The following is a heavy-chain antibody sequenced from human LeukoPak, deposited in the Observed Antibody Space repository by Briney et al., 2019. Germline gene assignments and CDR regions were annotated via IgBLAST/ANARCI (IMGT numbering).Heavy chain of an antibody. CDR3: AKGGGQTYDY. J-gene: IGHJ4*02. CDR2: ISDSGGTT. V-gene: IGHV3-23*01. Sequence: PGGSLRLSCAASGFTFSSYAMSWVRQAPGKGLEWVSSISDSGGTTFYADSVKGRFTISRDNSKNTLYLQMNSLRAEGTAVYYCAKGGGQTYDYWGQGTLVTVSS. CDR1: GFTFSSYA. D-gene: IGHD3-16*01.